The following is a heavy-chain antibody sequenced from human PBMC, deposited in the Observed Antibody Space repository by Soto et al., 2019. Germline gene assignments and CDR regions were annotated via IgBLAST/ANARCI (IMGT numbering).Heavy chain of an antibody. CDR2: IYWDDAK. CDR3: AHAYGGRSLY. J-gene: IGHJ4*02. CDR1: GFSLSTSRVG. V-gene: IGHV2-5*02. Sequence: QITLKESGPTLVKPTQTLTLTCTFSGFSLSTSRVGVGWIRQPPGKALEWLAVIYWDDAKTYRPSLKSRLTIXXDTSKNQGALTMTNMDPVDTATYYCAHAYGGRSLYWGQGTLVTVSS. D-gene: IGHD1-26*01.